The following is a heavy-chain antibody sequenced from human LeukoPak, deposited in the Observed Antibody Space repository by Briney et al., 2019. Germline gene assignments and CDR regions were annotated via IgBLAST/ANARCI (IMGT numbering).Heavy chain of an antibody. D-gene: IGHD3-10*01. Sequence: GGSLRLSCAASGFTFSSYGMSWVRQAPGKGLEWVSAISGSGGSTYYADSVKGRFTISRDNSKNTLYLQMNSLRAEDTAVYYCAKDGSDYGQRYDYWGQGTLVTVSS. J-gene: IGHJ4*02. CDR1: GFTFSSYG. V-gene: IGHV3-23*01. CDR3: AKDGSDYGQRYDY. CDR2: ISGSGGST.